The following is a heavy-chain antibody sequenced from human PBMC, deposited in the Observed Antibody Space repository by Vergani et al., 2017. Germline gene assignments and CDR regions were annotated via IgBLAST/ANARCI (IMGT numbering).Heavy chain of an antibody. J-gene: IGHJ6*02. Sequence: QVQLQQWGAGLLKPSETLSLTCAVSGGSFSGYYWSWIRQPPGKGLEWIGEINHSGSTNYNPSLKSRVTISVDTSKNQFSLKLSSVTAADTAVYYCARGLRGSYYYYYGMDVWGQGTTVTVSS. CDR2: INHSGST. D-gene: IGHD1-26*01. CDR3: ARGLRGSYYYYYGMDV. CDR1: GGSFSGYY. V-gene: IGHV4-34*01.